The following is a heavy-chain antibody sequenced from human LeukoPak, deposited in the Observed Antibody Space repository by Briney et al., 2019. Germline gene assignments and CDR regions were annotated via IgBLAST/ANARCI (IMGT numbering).Heavy chain of an antibody. Sequence: PGRSLRLSCAAPGFTFSSYAMHWVRQAPGKGLEWVAVISYDGSNKYYADSVKGRFTISRDNSKNTLYLQMNSLRAEDTAVYYCARDGLWFGESYYFDYWGQGTLVTVSS. CDR3: ARDGLWFGESYYFDY. V-gene: IGHV3-30*04. CDR2: ISYDGSNK. CDR1: GFTFSSYA. D-gene: IGHD3-10*01. J-gene: IGHJ4*02.